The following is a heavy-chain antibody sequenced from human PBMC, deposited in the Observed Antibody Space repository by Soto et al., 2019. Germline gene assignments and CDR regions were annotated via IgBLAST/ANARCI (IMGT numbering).Heavy chain of an antibody. CDR2: INHSGST. CDR1: GGSISGYY. CDR3: TAKDVEQWPWHY. V-gene: IGHV4-34*02. D-gene: IGHD6-19*01. J-gene: IGHJ4*02. Sequence: QVQLQQWGAGLLKPSETLSLTCAVYGGSISGYYWSWIRQPPGKGLEWIGEINHSGSTNYNPSLKSRVTISVDTSKNQFSLRLSSVTAADTAVYYCTAKDVEQWPWHYWGQGTLVTVSS.